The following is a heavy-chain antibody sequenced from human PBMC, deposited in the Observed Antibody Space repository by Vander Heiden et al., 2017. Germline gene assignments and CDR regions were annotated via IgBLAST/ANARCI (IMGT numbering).Heavy chain of an antibody. CDR2: MNPNSRNT. CDR3: ARDRVTTWEANWFDP. D-gene: IGHD4-4*01. V-gene: IGHV1-8*01. J-gene: IGHJ5*02. Sequence: QLLQSGAEVKKPAASVNVSCKASGYPVSSYDINWVRQATGQGPEWMGWMNPNSRNTGYEQKFQGRVTMTRNTSMSTAYMELSSLRSEDTAVYYCARDRVTTWEANWFDPWGQGTLVTVSS. CDR1: GYPVSSYD.